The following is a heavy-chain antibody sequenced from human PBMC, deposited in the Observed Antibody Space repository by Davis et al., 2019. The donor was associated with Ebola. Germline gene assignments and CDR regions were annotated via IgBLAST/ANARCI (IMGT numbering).Heavy chain of an antibody. CDR1: GYTFTDYY. J-gene: IGHJ4*02. D-gene: IGHD2/OR15-2a*01. CDR2: INPKSGDT. V-gene: IGHV1-2*02. Sequence: ASSVPVSCQATGYTFTDYYMHWVRQAPGQGLEWMGWINPKSGDTNYAQIFQGRVTMTRDTSISTAYMDLSGLRSDDTDVYYCARGERSMGNCFDYWGQGTLVTVSP. CDR3: ARGERSMGNCFDY.